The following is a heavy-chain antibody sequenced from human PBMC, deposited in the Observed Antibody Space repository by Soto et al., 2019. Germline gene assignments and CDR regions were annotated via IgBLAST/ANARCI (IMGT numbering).Heavy chain of an antibody. D-gene: IGHD2-15*01. CDR1: GGSISSSNW. J-gene: IGHJ5*02. Sequence: SETLSLTCAVSGGSISSSNWWSWVRQPPGKGLEWIGEIYHSGSTNYNPSLKSRVTISVDKSKNQFSLKLSSVTAADTAVYYCATGGGGGLGYCSGGSCRKPNWFDPWGQGTLVTVSS. CDR2: IYHSGST. V-gene: IGHV4-4*02. CDR3: ATGGGGGLGYCSGGSCRKPNWFDP.